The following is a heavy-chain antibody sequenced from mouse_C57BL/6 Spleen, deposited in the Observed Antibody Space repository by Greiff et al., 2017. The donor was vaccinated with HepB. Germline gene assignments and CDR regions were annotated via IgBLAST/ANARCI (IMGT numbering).Heavy chain of an antibody. V-gene: IGHV1-26*01. CDR3: AGEDAMDY. Sequence: EVQLQQSGPELVKPGASVKISCKASGYTFTDYYMNWVKQSHGKSLEWIGDINPNNGGTSYNQKFKGKATLTVDKSSSTAYMELRSLTSEDSAVYYCAGEDAMDYWGQGTSVTVSS. CDR1: GYTFTDYY. CDR2: INPNNGGT. J-gene: IGHJ4*01.